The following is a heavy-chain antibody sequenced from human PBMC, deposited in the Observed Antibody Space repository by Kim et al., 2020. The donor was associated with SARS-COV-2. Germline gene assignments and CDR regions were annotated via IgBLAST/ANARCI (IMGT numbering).Heavy chain of an antibody. CDR2: ISSSSSTI. J-gene: IGHJ4*02. CDR3: ARTQRDQLLALPYFDY. CDR1: GFTFSSYS. D-gene: IGHD2-21*02. V-gene: IGHV3-48*02. Sequence: GGSLRLSCAASGFTFSSYSMNWVRQAPGKGLEWVSYISSSSSTIYYADSVKGRFTISRDNAKNSLYLQMNSLRDEDTAVYYCARTQRDQLLALPYFDYRGQGTLVTVSS.